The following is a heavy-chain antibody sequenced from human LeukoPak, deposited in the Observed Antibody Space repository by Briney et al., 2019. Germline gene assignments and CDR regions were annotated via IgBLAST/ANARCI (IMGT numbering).Heavy chain of an antibody. V-gene: IGHV4-38-2*02. D-gene: IGHD1-1*01. CDR1: GHSISSDDY. J-gene: IGHJ4*02. CDR3: ARRNWPYYFDY. Sequence: SETLSLTCTVSGHSISSDDYWGWIRQPPGKGLEWIGIMHHSGTTYYNPSLNSRVTISVDTSKNQFSLKLTCVTAADTAVYYCARRNWPYYFDYWGQGTLVTVSS. CDR2: MHHSGTT.